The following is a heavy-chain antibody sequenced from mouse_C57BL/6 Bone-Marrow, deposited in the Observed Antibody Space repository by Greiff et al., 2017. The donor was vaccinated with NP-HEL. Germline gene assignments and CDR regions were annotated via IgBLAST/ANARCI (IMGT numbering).Heavy chain of an antibody. CDR3: ARPGNMDY. CDR1: GFTFSSYG. V-gene: IGHV5-6*01. Sequence: EVQLMESGGDLVKPGGSLKLSCAASGFTFSSYGMSWVRQTPDKRLEWVATISSGGSYTYYPDSVKGRFTISRDNAKNTLYLQMSSLKSEDTAMYYCARPGNMDYWGQGTSVTVSS. J-gene: IGHJ4*01. CDR2: ISSGGSYT.